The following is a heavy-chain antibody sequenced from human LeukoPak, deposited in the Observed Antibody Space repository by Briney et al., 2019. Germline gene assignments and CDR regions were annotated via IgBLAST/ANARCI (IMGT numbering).Heavy chain of an antibody. V-gene: IGHV3-53*01. CDR1: GFTVSSNY. J-gene: IGHJ3*02. D-gene: IGHD1-26*01. Sequence: GGSLRLSCAASGFTVSSNYMSWVRQAPGKGLEWVSVIYSGGSTYYADSVKGRFTISRDNSKNTLYLQMNSLRAEDTAVYYCARARIVGATRAFDNWGQGTMVTVSS. CDR2: IYSGGST. CDR3: ARARIVGATRAFDN.